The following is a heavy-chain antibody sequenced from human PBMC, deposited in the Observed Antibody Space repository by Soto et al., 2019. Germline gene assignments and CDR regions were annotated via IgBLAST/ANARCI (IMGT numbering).Heavy chain of an antibody. CDR3: ARVGPAHYYDSSGYYSPLDY. CDR2: IIPMFGTA. Sequence: QVQLVQSGAEVQKPGSSVKVSCKASGDTFSSYAINWVRQAPGQGLEWMGGIIPMFGTANYAQKFKGRVTSTASESTSTVYMELSSLRSEDTAVYYCARVGPAHYYDSSGYYSPLDYWGQGTLVTVSS. J-gene: IGHJ4*02. D-gene: IGHD3-22*01. V-gene: IGHV1-69*01. CDR1: GDTFSSYA.